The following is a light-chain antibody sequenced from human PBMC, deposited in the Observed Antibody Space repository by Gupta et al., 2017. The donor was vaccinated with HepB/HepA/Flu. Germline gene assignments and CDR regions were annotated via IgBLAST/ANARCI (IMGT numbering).Light chain of an antibody. Sequence: QSVLTQPPSASGTPGQRVTISCSGSSSNIGSNTVNWYPQLPGAAPQLLIYNNNQRPSGVPDRFSCSKSGTSASLAISVLQSEDEAEYYCAAWDDSLNGPLFGGGTKLTVL. V-gene: IGLV1-44*01. CDR1: SSNIGSNT. J-gene: IGLJ2*01. CDR2: NNN. CDR3: AAWDDSLNGPL.